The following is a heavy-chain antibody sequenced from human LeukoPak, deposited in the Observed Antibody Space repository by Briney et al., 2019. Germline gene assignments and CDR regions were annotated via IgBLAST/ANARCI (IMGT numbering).Heavy chain of an antibody. D-gene: IGHD5-18*01. CDR2: IIPIFGTA. Sequence: SVKVSCKASGGTFSSYAISWVRQAPGQGLEWMGGIIPIFGTANNAQKFQGRVTITTDESTSTAYMELSSLRCEDTAVYYCARGQGYNYAPFDYWGQGTLVTVSS. J-gene: IGHJ4*02. V-gene: IGHV1-69*05. CDR1: GGTFSSYA. CDR3: ARGQGYNYAPFDY.